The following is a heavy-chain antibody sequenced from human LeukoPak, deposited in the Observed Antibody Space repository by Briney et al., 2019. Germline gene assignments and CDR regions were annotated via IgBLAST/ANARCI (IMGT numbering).Heavy chain of an antibody. V-gene: IGHV3-30*03. CDR2: ISSDGVNK. CDR1: GFTFSSFG. J-gene: IGHJ1*01. CDR3: ATTASRGPQSAEYFQY. Sequence: GRSLRLSCAASGFTFSSFGMHWVRQAPGKGLEWVAVISSDGVNKYSADSVKGRFTISRDNSKNTLYLQMNTLRAEDTAVYYCATTASRGPQSAEYFQYWGQGTLVTVSS.